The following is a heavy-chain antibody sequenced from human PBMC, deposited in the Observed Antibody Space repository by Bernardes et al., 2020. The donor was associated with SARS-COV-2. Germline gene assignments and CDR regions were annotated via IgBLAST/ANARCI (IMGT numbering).Heavy chain of an antibody. D-gene: IGHD3-3*01. CDR1: GYTFTSYG. Sequence: ASVKVSCKASGYTFTSYGISWVRQAPGQGLEWMGWISAYNGNTNYAQKLQGRVTMTTDTSTSTAYMELRSLRSDDTAVYYCARAYYYPQLRFLEWLPQDDYWGQGTLVTVSS. CDR3: ARAYYYPQLRFLEWLPQDDY. V-gene: IGHV1-18*01. J-gene: IGHJ4*02. CDR2: ISAYNGNT.